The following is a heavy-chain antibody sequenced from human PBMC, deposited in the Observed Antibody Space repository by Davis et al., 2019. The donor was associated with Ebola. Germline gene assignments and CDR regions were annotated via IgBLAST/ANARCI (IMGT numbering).Heavy chain of an antibody. CDR3: AEGGTNNFLGAN. Sequence: GESLKISCAASGFTVSDNYMSWVRQPPGKGLEWVSAISGSGGSTYYADSVRGRFSISRDDSKNTLYLQMDSLRGEDTAVFYCAEGGTNNFLGANWGQGTLVAVSS. CDR2: ISGSGGST. D-gene: IGHD2-8*01. V-gene: IGHV3-23*01. J-gene: IGHJ4*02. CDR1: GFTVSDNY.